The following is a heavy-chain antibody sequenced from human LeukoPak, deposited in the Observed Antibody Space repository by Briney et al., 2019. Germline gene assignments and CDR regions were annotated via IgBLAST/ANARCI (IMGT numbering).Heavy chain of an antibody. J-gene: IGHJ4*02. CDR3: GKEMTSMVTVEY. Sequence: PGVYLRLSCVASGFTFSTCAMSWVRQAPGKGLEWVSAISGSGGKTYYADSVKGRFTISRDNSQNTLYLYMNSLRADDTAVYYCGKEMTSMVTVEYWGQGTLVTVSS. V-gene: IGHV3-23*01. CDR1: GFTFSTCA. CDR2: ISGSGGKT. D-gene: IGHD5-18*01.